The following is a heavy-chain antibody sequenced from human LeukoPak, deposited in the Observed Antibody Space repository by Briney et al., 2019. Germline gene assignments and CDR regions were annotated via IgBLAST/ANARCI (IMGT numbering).Heavy chain of an antibody. CDR1: GFTFSSYG. D-gene: IGHD4-17*01. J-gene: IGHJ4*02. CDR3: AKQAYGDYYFDY. V-gene: IGHV3-30*18. Sequence: GRSLRLSCAAPGFTFSSYGMHLVRQAPGKGLEGVAVISYDGSNKYYADSVKGRFTISRDNSKNTLYLQMNSLRAEDTAVYYCAKQAYGDYYFDYWGQGTLVTVSS. CDR2: ISYDGSNK.